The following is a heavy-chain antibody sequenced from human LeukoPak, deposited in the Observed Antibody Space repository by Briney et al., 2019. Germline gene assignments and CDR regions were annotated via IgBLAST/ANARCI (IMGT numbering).Heavy chain of an antibody. V-gene: IGHV1-18*01. Sequence: GASVKVSCKASGYTFTSYGISWVRQAPGQGLEWMGWISAYNGNTNYAQKLQGRVTMTTDTSTSTAYMELRSLRSDDTAVYYCARGVIAAPTYYYYYMDVWGKGTTVTVSS. J-gene: IGHJ6*03. D-gene: IGHD6-6*01. CDR3: ARGVIAAPTYYYYYMDV. CDR2: ISAYNGNT. CDR1: GYTFTSYG.